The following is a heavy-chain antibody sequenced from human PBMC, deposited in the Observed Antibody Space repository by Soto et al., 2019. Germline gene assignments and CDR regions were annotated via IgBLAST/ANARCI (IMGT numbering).Heavy chain of an antibody. CDR1: GFTFSSYA. V-gene: IGHV3-23*01. J-gene: IGHJ4*01. D-gene: IGHD3-22*01. CDR3: AKLTGFYDSSAYYRFDY. CDR2: IGGSGYST. Sequence: GGSLRLSCAASGFTFSSYAMSWVRQAPGKGLEWVSGIGGSGYSTYDADCVKDWLTISRDNSKKTLYLQMNSLRAEGPAVYYCAKLTGFYDSSAYYRFDYWGHGTLVTVSA.